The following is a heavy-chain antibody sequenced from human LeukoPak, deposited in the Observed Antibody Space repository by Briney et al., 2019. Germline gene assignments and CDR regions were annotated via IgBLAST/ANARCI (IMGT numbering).Heavy chain of an antibody. D-gene: IGHD3-22*01. CDR3: ARGGRYDSSGYPRY. J-gene: IGHJ4*02. CDR2: ISAYNGNT. Sequence: RASVKVSCKASGYTFTSYGISWVRQAPGQGLEWMGWISAYNGNTNYAQKLQGRVTMTTDTSTSTAYMELRSLRSDDTAVYYCARGGRYDSSGYPRYWGQGTLVTVSS. CDR1: GYTFTSYG. V-gene: IGHV1-18*01.